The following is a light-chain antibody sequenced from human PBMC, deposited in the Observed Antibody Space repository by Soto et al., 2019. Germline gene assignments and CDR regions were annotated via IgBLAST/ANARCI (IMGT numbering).Light chain of an antibody. CDR2: DVN. J-gene: IGLJ1*01. Sequence: QSALTQPRSVSGSPGQSVTISCTGTSSDVGAYNYVSWYQHHPGKAPKLMIYDVNKRPSGVPDRFSGSKSGNTASMTISXXXXXXXXDYXCCSYAGTYTHYVFGTGTKLTVL. V-gene: IGLV2-11*01. CDR1: SSDVGAYNY. CDR3: CSYAGTYTHYV.